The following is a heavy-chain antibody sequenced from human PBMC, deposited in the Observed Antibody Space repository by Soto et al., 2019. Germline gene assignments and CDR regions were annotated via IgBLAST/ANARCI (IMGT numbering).Heavy chain of an antibody. V-gene: IGHV3-30-3*01. D-gene: IGHD3-22*01. CDR1: GFNFSSYA. CDR2: MSYDGSNK. Sequence: GVSLRLSCATSGFNFSSYAIHWVSQAPGKGLERVAVMSYDGSNKNHADSVKGRFTISRDNSKNTLYLQMNSLRAEDTAVYYCARPGIYDSSGYYYPYFEYWGQ. J-gene: IGHJ4*02. CDR3: ARPGIYDSSGYYYPYFEY.